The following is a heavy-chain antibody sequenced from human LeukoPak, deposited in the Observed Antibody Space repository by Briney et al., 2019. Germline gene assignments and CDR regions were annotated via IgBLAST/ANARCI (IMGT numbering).Heavy chain of an antibody. D-gene: IGHD5-18*01. V-gene: IGHV1-18*01. Sequence: ASVKVSCKASGYTFTSYGISWVRQAPGQGLEWMGWISAYNGNTNCAQKLQGRVTMTTDTSTNTAYMELRSLRSEDTAVYYCATGRRAVTADYWGQGTLVTVSS. CDR2: ISAYNGNT. CDR1: GYTFTSYG. CDR3: ATGRRAVTADY. J-gene: IGHJ4*02.